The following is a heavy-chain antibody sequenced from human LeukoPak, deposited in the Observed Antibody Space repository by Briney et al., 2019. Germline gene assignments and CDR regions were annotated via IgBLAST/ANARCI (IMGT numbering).Heavy chain of an antibody. V-gene: IGHV3-7*01. D-gene: IGHD1-26*01. CDR2: INQDGRET. CDR3: ARDELAGSLDY. Sequence: GGSLRLSCEASGFTFSRHWMSWVRQVPGKRLEWVANINQDGRETYYLDSVKGRFTISRDNAKNSLFLQMNSLRADDTAVYYCARDELAGSLDYWGQGTLVSVSS. CDR1: GFTFSRHW. J-gene: IGHJ4*02.